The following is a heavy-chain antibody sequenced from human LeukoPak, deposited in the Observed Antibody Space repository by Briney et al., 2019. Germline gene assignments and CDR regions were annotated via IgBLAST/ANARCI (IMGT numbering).Heavy chain of an antibody. CDR1: GYTFTSYD. J-gene: IGHJ6*02. V-gene: IGHV1-8*01. CDR3: ARVPLPNYYYGMDV. CDR2: MNPNSGNT. D-gene: IGHD1-14*01. Sequence: LRASVKVSCKASGYTFTSYDINWVRQATGQGLEWMGWMNPNSGNTGYAQKFQGRVTMTRSTSISTAYMELSSLRSEDTAVYYCARVPLPNYYYGMDVWGQGTMVTVSS.